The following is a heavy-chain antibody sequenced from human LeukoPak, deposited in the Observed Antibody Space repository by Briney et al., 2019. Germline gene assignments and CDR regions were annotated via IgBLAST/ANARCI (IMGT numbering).Heavy chain of an antibody. CDR1: GFTFSSYG. J-gene: IGHJ5*02. V-gene: IGHV3-30*18. D-gene: IGHD1-1*01. Sequence: GGSLRLSCAASGFTFSSYGMHWVRQAPGRGLEWVAVISYDGSNKYYADSVKGRFTISRDNSKNTLYLQMNSLRAEDTAVYYCAKDRSVHGKNWFDPWGQGTLVTVSS. CDR2: ISYDGSNK. CDR3: AKDRSVHGKNWFDP.